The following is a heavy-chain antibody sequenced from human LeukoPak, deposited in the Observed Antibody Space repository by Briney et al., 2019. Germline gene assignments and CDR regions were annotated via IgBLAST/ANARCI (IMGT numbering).Heavy chain of an antibody. V-gene: IGHV4-39*01. CDR1: GGSIRNSSFY. CDR2: IYYSGST. CDR3: ARQQQLVVPGDDY. J-gene: IGHJ4*02. D-gene: IGHD6-13*01. Sequence: SETLSLTCAVSGGSIRNSSFYWGWIRQPPGKGLEWIGSIYYSGSTYYNPSLKSRVTISVDTSKNQFSLKLSSVTAADTAVYYCARQQQLVVPGDDYWGQGTLVTVSS.